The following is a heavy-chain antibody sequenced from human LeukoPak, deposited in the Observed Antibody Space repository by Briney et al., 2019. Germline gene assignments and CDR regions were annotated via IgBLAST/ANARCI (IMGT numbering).Heavy chain of an antibody. V-gene: IGHV5-51*01. CDR1: GYSFTSYW. CDR3: ARQQDSSGYYYDAFDI. Sequence: GASLQISCKGSGYSFTSYWIGWVRQLPGKGLEWMGIINPGDSDTRYSPSFQGQVTISADKSISTAYLQWSSLKASDTAMYYCARQQDSSGYYYDAFDIWGQGTMVTVSS. D-gene: IGHD3-22*01. J-gene: IGHJ3*02. CDR2: INPGDSDT.